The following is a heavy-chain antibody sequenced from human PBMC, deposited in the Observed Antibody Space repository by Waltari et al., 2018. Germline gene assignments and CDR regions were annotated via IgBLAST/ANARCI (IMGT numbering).Heavy chain of an antibody. V-gene: IGHV4-61*01. D-gene: IGHD6-19*01. CDR1: GDSVSSNSAA. CDR2: IYYSGST. J-gene: IGHJ3*02. CDR3: ARVGQWLVRNAFDI. Sequence: QVQLQQSGPGLVKPSQTLSLTCAISGDSVSSNSAAWNWIRQSPGKGLEWIGYIYYSGSTNYNPSLKSRVTISVDTSKNQFSLKLSSVTAADTAVYYCARVGQWLVRNAFDIWGQGTMVTVSS.